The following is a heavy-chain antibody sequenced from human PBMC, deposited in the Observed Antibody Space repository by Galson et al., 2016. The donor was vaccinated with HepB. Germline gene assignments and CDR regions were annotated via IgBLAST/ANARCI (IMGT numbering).Heavy chain of an antibody. V-gene: IGHV4-30-4*07. CDR1: GDSINSGGYS. CDR2: MYFTGNT. J-gene: IGHJ4*02. D-gene: IGHD5-12*01. CDR3: ARYGRGDSGYEYFFDH. Sequence: TLSLTCAVSGDSINSGGYSWSWIRQPPGKGLEWIGYMYFTGNTHYNPYLESRVTISVDTATNQFSLKLNSVTAADTSVYYCARYGRGDSGYEYFFDHWGQGTLVTVSS.